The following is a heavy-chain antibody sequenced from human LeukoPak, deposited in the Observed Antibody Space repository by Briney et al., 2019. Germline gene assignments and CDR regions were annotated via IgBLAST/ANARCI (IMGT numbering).Heavy chain of an antibody. CDR2: ISYDGSNK. CDR3: AKGKDYYDSSGYYYTYAFDI. J-gene: IGHJ3*02. V-gene: IGHV3-30*18. CDR1: GFTFSSYA. D-gene: IGHD3-22*01. Sequence: LPGGSLRLSCAASGFTFSSYAMHWVRQAPGEGLEWVAFISYDGSNKYYADSVKGRFTFSRDNSKNTLYLQMNSLRAEDTAVYYCAKGKDYYDSSGYYYTYAFDIWGQGTVVTVSS.